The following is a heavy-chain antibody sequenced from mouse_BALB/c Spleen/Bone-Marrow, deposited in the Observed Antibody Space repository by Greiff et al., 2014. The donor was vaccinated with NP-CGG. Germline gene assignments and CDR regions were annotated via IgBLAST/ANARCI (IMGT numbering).Heavy chain of an antibody. Sequence: VQLQQSGAELVRSGASVKLSCTASGFNIKDYYMHWVKQRPEQGLEWIGWIDPGNGDTEYAPKFQGKATMTADTSSNTAYLQLRRLTCEDTAVNSVNEDDGNYRYFDVWGQGATLTVSS. J-gene: IGHJ2*01. CDR1: GFNIKDYY. CDR3: NEDDGNYRYFDV. CDR2: IDPGNGDT. D-gene: IGHD2-3*01. V-gene: IGHV14-4*02.